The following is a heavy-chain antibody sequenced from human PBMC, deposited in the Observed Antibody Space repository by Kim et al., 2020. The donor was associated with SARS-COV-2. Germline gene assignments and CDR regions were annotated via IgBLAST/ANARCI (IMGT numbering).Heavy chain of an antibody. CDR1: GFTFSSYW. CDR3: ARDHRSRYSGSYDGSWYFDL. V-gene: IGHV3-74*01. Sequence: GGSLRLSCAASGFTFSSYWMHWVRQAPGKGLVWVSRINSDGSSTSYADSVKGRFTISRDNAKNTLYLQMNSLRAEDTAVYYCARDHRSRYSGSYDGSWYFDLWGRGTLVTVSS. J-gene: IGHJ2*01. D-gene: IGHD1-26*01. CDR2: INSDGSST.